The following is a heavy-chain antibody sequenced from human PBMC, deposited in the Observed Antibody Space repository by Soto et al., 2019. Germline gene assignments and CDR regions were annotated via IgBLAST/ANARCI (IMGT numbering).Heavy chain of an antibody. CDR3: ARGTPSPLIVRSSRGPWFDP. Sequence: SETLSLTCTVSGGSVSANSYYWNWIRLPPGKGLQWVGHIYHTGIIQYNPSFKSRAPISVDTPKNQVSLRLSSVTAADTAVYYCARGTPSPLIVRSSRGPWFDPWGQGTLVTVSS. V-gene: IGHV4-61*01. J-gene: IGHJ5*02. CDR2: IYHTGII. CDR1: GGSVSANSYY. D-gene: IGHD2-15*01.